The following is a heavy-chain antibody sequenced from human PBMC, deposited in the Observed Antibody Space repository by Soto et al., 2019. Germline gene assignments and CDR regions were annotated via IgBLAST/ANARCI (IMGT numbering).Heavy chain of an antibody. Sequence: QVQLQQWGAGLLKPSETLSLTCAVYGGSFSGYYWSWIRQPPGKGLEWIGEINHSGSTNYNPSLKSRVTISVDTSKNQFSLKLSSVTAADTAVYYCARGRYCSSTSCYYYYYYMDVWGKGTTVTVSS. CDR1: GGSFSGYY. V-gene: IGHV4-34*01. J-gene: IGHJ6*03. CDR2: INHSGST. CDR3: ARGRYCSSTSCYYYYYYMDV. D-gene: IGHD2-2*01.